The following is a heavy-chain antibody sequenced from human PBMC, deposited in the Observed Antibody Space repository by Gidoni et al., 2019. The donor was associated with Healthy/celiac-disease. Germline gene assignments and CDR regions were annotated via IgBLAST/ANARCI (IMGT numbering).Heavy chain of an antibody. D-gene: IGHD6-13*01. V-gene: IGHV3-21*01. CDR2: ISRCISYI. CDR3: ARASYSSSWYEIYYYYGMDV. J-gene: IGHJ6*02. CDR1: GSTCRSYS. Sequence: EVQLVEAGGGLVKPGGSRRLTCAAAGSTCRSYSKNWVRQAPGKGLEWVSSISRCISYICYADSVKGRFTISRDNAKNSLYLQMNSLSAENTSVYYCARASYSSSWYEIYYYYGMDVWGQGTTVTVSS.